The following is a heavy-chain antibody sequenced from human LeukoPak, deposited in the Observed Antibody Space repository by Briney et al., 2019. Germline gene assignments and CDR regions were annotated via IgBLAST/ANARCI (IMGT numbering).Heavy chain of an antibody. J-gene: IGHJ4*02. V-gene: IGHV3-23*01. D-gene: IGHD2-15*01. CDR3: AKQLGYCSDGSCYSPY. CDR2: ISNNGGYT. CDR1: GFTFSSSA. Sequence: GGSLGLSCAASGFTFSSSAMSWVRQAPGKGLEWVSAISNNGGYTYYADSVQGRFTISRDNSKSTLCLQMNSLRAEDTAVYYCAKQLGYCSDGSCYSPYWGQGTLVTVSS.